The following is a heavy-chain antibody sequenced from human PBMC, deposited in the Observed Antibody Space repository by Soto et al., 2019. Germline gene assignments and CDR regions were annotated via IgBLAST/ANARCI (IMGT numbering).Heavy chain of an antibody. CDR3: ASAFYCSSTSCTRGAYYYYYGMDV. V-gene: IGHV1-18*01. D-gene: IGHD2-2*01. Sequence: GASVKVSCKASGGTFTSYGISWVRQAPGQGLEWMGWISAYNGNTNYAQKLQGRVTMTTDTSTSTAYMELRSLRSDDTAVYYCASAFYCSSTSCTRGAYYYYYGMDVWGQGTTVTVSS. J-gene: IGHJ6*02. CDR2: ISAYNGNT. CDR1: GGTFTSYG.